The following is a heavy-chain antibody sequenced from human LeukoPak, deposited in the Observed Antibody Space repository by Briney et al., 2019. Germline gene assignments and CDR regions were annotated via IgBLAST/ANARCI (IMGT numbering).Heavy chain of an antibody. CDR1: GGTFSSYA. Sequence: GASVKVSCKASGGTFSSYAISWVRQAPGQGLEWMGGIIPIFGTANYAQKFQGRVTITADESTSTAYMELSSLRSEDTAVYYCARLGFSSSYIDYWGQGTLVTVSS. J-gene: IGHJ4*02. D-gene: IGHD2-2*01. V-gene: IGHV1-69*13. CDR3: ARLGFSSSYIDY. CDR2: IIPIFGTA.